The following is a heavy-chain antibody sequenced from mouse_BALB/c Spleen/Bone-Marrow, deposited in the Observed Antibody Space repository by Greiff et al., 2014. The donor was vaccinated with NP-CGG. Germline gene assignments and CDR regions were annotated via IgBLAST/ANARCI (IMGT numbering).Heavy chain of an antibody. CDR3: ARRGYGKRFYFDY. J-gene: IGHJ2*01. V-gene: IGHV1S56*01. CDR1: GYTFTSYY. D-gene: IGHD2-1*01. CDR2: IYPGDGST. Sequence: QVQLQQSGPELVKPGASVKMSCKASGYTFTSYYIHWVKQRPGQGLEWIGWIYPGDGSTKYNEKFKGKTTLTADKSSSTAYMLLSSLTSEDSAIYFCARRGYGKRFYFDYRGQGTTLTVSS.